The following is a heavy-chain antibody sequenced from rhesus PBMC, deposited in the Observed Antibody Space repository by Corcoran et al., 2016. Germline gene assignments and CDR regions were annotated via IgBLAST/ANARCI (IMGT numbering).Heavy chain of an antibody. D-gene: IGHD2-33*01. CDR3: TRGVAGFDY. Sequence: DVQLLESGGGLVKPGGSLRLSCVASVFTFSSYEMHWFLQAPGKGMELVSVISESGGTKEEADSVKGRFTISRDNAKNSLFLQMNSRRAEDTAVYYCTRGVAGFDYWGQGVLVTVSS. CDR1: VFTFSSYE. V-gene: IGHV3-100*02. J-gene: IGHJ4*01. CDR2: ISESGGTK.